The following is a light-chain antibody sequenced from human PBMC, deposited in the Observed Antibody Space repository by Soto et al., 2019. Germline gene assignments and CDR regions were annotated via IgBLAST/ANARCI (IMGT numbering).Light chain of an antibody. CDR1: SSDVGGYNY. Sequence: QSALTQPPSASGSPGQSVTISCTGTSSDVGGYNYVSWYQQYPGKAPKLMIYEVTKRPSGVPDRFSGSKSGNTASLTVSGLRAEDEADYYCSSYAGFNNYVVFGGGTKLTVL. J-gene: IGLJ2*01. V-gene: IGLV2-8*01. CDR2: EVT. CDR3: SSYAGFNNYVV.